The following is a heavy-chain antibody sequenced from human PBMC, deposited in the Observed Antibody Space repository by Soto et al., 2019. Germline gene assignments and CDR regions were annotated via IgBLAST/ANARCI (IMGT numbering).Heavy chain of an antibody. Sequence: GGSLRLSCVASGFTFTSHALSWVRQAPGRGLEWVSAITGSGGNTYYADSVKGRFTISRDNSKNTLYMQMGSLRAEDTAVYYWSRDREWYYGMDGWGQGTTVTVSS. CDR2: ITGSGGNT. CDR1: GFTFTSHA. J-gene: IGHJ6*02. CDR3: SRDREWYYGMDG. D-gene: IGHD3-3*01. V-gene: IGHV3-23*01.